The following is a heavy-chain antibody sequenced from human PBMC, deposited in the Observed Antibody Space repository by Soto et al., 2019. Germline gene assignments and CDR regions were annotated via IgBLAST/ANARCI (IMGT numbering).Heavy chain of an antibody. D-gene: IGHD1-26*01. V-gene: IGHV3-23*01. CDR1: CFIFENFG. Sequence: PVGSLRLSCAASCFIFENFGMSWVRQAPGKGLEWISSISGSGFKKYYADSVKGRFTISRDNSKSTAYLELNNLSAEDTAVYHCAKNQGVELVPLATVDWFDPWGQGSVVTVSS. CDR2: ISGSGFKK. CDR3: AKNQGVELVPLATVDWFDP. J-gene: IGHJ5*02.